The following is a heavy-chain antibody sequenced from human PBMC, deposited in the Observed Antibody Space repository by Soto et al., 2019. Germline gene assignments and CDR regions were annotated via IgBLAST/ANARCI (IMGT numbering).Heavy chain of an antibody. CDR2: IIPIFGTA. J-gene: IGHJ5*02. CDR3: ARSAYNWNEERVNWLDP. V-gene: IGHV1-69*13. D-gene: IGHD1-1*01. Sequence: SVKVSFKASGGTFSSYAISWVRQAPGQGLEWMGGIIPIFGTANYAQKFQGRVTITADESTSTAYMELSSLRSEDTAVYYCARSAYNWNEERVNWLDPWGQGTLVTVSS. CDR1: GGTFSSYA.